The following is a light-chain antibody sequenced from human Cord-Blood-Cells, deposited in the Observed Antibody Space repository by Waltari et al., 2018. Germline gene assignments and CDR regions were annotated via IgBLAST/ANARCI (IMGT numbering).Light chain of an antibody. Sequence: QSALTQPASVSGSPGQSITISFTGTSSDVGGYTYVSSYQQYPGKAPKLMIYDVSKRPSGVSNRFSGSKSGNTASLTISGLQAEDEADYYCSSYTSSSTWVFGGGTKLTVL. J-gene: IGLJ3*02. CDR3: SSYTSSSTWV. CDR1: SSDVGGYTY. CDR2: DVS. V-gene: IGLV2-14*01.